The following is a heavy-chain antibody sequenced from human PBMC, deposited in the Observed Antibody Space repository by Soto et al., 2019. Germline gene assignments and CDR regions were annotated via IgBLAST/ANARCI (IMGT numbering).Heavy chain of an antibody. CDR2: ISAYNGNT. V-gene: IGHV1-18*01. CDR1: GYTFTSYG. Sequence: ASVKVSCKASGYTFTSYGISWVRQAPGQGLEWMGWISAYNGNTNYAQKLQGRVTMTTDTSTSTAYMELRSLRSDDTAVYYCTTGRYNWNYLYNYYYYMDVWGKGTTVTVSS. D-gene: IGHD1-7*01. J-gene: IGHJ6*03. CDR3: TTGRYNWNYLYNYYYYMDV.